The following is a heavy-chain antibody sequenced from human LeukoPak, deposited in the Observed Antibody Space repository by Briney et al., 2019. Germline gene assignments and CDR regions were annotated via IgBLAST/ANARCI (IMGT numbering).Heavy chain of an antibody. CDR1: GFTVSNTY. CDR3: ARDGLPLGGLSNRVHYYGMDV. CDR2: IYSGGIT. V-gene: IGHV3-53*01. J-gene: IGHJ6*02. D-gene: IGHD3-16*02. Sequence: GGSLRLSCAASGFTVSNTYMSWVRQAPGKGLEWVSIIYSGGITYYADSAKGRFTISRDISKNTVYLQMNSLRAEDTAVYYCARDGLPLGGLSNRVHYYGMDVWGQGTTVSVSS.